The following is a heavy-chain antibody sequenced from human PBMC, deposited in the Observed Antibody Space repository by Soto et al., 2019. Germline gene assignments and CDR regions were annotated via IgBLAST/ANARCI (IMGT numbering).Heavy chain of an antibody. D-gene: IGHD5-18*01. J-gene: IGHJ4*02. CDR2: IIPILGIA. CDR3: ARGKSTAMVRNFDY. V-gene: IGHV1-69*02. CDR1: GGTFSSYT. Sequence: QVQLVQSGAEVKKPGSSVKVSCKASGGTFSSYTISWVRQAPGQGLEWMGRIIPILGIANYAQKFQGRVTITEDKSTSTAYMELSSLRSEDTAVYYCARGKSTAMVRNFDYWGQGTLVTVSS.